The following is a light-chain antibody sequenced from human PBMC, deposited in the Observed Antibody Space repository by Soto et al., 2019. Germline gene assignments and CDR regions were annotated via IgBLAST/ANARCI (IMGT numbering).Light chain of an antibody. J-gene: IGLJ2*01. Sequence: QSALTQPPSASGSPGQSVTIPCAGTSTDVGEYNYVSWYQQHPGKVPKLIIFEVNKRPSGVPDRFSGSKSGDTASLTVSGLQAEDEADYYCSSFVGAPVIFGGGTKLIVL. CDR2: EVN. CDR3: SSFVGAPVI. CDR1: STDVGEYNY. V-gene: IGLV2-8*01.